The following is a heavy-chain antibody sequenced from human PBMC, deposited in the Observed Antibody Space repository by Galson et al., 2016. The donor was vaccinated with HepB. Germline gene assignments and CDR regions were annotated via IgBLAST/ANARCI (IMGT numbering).Heavy chain of an antibody. D-gene: IGHD4-11*01. CDR3: AKVATPNRNYENWFDS. J-gene: IGHJ5*01. Sequence: SLRLSCAASGFTLSTYWMSWVRQAPGKGLEWVAVIWYDGTSKYYVDSVKGRFTISRDNSKNTLNLQMNSLRAEDTAVYYCAKVATPNRNYENWFDSWGQGTLVTVSS. CDR2: IWYDGTSK. V-gene: IGHV3-33*06. CDR1: GFTLSTYW.